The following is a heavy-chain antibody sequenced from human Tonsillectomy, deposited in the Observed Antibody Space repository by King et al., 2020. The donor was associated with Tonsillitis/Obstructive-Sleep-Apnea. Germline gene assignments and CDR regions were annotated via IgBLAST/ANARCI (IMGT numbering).Heavy chain of an antibody. CDR3: AIVRGSGWDLDAFDI. J-gene: IGHJ3*02. Sequence: QLQESGPGLVKPSETLSLTCTVSGGSISSSYWSWIRQPPGKGLEWIGYISYTGSTNDNPSLKSRVTISVDTSRNQFSLKLSSVTAADTAVYYCAIVRGSGWDLDAFDIWGQGTMVTVSS. CDR1: GGSISSSY. D-gene: IGHD6-19*01. V-gene: IGHV4-59*01. CDR2: ISYTGST.